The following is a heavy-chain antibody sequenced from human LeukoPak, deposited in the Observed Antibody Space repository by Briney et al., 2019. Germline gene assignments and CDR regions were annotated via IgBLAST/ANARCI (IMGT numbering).Heavy chain of an antibody. Sequence: GGSLRLSCAASGFIFSNYAMSWVRQAPGKGLEWVSSITGSGGRTYYADSVKGRFTISRDNSKNTLYLQMNSLRAEDTAVYYCAKDSVLRFLEPFDYWGQGSLVIVSS. CDR1: GFIFSNYA. CDR2: ITGSGGRT. CDR3: AKDSVLRFLEPFDY. V-gene: IGHV3-23*01. J-gene: IGHJ4*02. D-gene: IGHD3-3*01.